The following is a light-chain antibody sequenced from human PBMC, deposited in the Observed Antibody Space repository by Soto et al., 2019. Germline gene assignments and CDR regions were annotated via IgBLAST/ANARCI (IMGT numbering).Light chain of an antibody. CDR3: QQYGSTFET. V-gene: IGKV3-20*01. CDR2: DAS. J-gene: IGKJ1*01. CDR1: QSVSSY. Sequence: EIVLTQSPATLSLSPGERATLSCRASQSVSSYLAWYQQKPGQAPRLLIFDASSRATGIPDRFSGSGSGTDFTLTISRLEPEDFAVYYCQQYGSTFETFGQGTKVDIK.